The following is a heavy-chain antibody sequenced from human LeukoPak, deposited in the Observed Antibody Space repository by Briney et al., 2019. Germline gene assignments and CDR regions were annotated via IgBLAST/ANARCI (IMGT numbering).Heavy chain of an antibody. J-gene: IGHJ4*02. Sequence: GGSLRLSCAASGFTFSNYYMHWVRRAPGKGLVWVSRINTDGRSTDYADSVKGRFTISRDNAKNTLYLQMNSLRDEDTAVYYCARVVYDSPDYWGQGTLVTVSS. CDR3: ARVVYDSPDY. CDR2: INTDGRST. V-gene: IGHV3-74*01. D-gene: IGHD3-22*01. CDR1: GFTFSNYY.